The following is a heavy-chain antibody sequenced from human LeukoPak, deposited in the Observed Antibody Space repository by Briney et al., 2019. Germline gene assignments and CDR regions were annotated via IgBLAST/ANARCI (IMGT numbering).Heavy chain of an antibody. D-gene: IGHD1-26*01. CDR3: ILVGVNKQPPDY. CDR1: GFTFSNHW. Sequence: GGSLRLSCAASGFTFSNHWMSWVRQAPGKGLEWVANINQDGSEKYYVDSVKGRFTISRDNAKNSLWLQMNSLRAEDTAVYYCILVGVNKQPPDYWGQGTLVTVSS. V-gene: IGHV3-7*01. CDR2: INQDGSEK. J-gene: IGHJ4*02.